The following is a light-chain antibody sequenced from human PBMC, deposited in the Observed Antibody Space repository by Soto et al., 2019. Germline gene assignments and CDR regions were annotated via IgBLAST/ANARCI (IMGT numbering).Light chain of an antibody. J-gene: IGLJ1*01. CDR3: NSYTSSNTYV. Sequence: QSVLTQPASVSGSPGQAITISCSGSSSDVGAHNFVSWYQHHPGKAPKLMIYEVSNRPSGVSNRFSGSKPGNTASLTISGLQAEDEADYYCNSYTSSNTYVFGSGTKVTVL. V-gene: IGLV2-14*01. CDR2: EVS. CDR1: SSDVGAHNF.